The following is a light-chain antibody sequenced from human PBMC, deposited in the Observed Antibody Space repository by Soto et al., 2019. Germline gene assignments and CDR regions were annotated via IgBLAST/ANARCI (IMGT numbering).Light chain of an antibody. CDR2: ANF. CDR3: AVWDDGLSGWV. V-gene: IGLV1-44*01. J-gene: IGLJ2*01. Sequence: QSVLTQAPSASGTPGQSVTISCSGSDSNIGSNTVNWYQQLPGMAPKLLIYANFQRSSGVPDRFSASKSGTSASLAISRLQSEDEAHYYCAVWDDGLSGWVFGGGTKLTVL. CDR1: DSNIGSNT.